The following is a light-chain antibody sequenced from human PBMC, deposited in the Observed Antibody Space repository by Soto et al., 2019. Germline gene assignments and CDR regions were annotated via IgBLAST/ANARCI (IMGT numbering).Light chain of an antibody. CDR3: SSYAGNNNVV. V-gene: IGLV2-8*01. Sequence: QSVLTQPPSASGSPGQSVTISCTGTSSDVGDYKLVSWYQQHPGKAPKLMIYEVSRRPSGVPDRFSGSKSGNTASLTVSGLQAEDEADYYCSSYAGNNNVVFGGGTKVTVL. CDR1: SSDVGDYKL. J-gene: IGLJ2*01. CDR2: EVS.